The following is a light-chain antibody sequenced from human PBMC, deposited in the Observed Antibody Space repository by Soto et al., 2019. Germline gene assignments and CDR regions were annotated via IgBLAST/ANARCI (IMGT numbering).Light chain of an antibody. Sequence: EIVLTQSPATLSLSPGERATLSCRASQSVSSYLAWYQQKPGQAPRLLIYDASNRATGIPARFSGSGSGTDLPLTIISLELEDFAVYYCQQRSNWPIFTFGPGTKVDIK. V-gene: IGKV3-11*01. CDR1: QSVSSY. J-gene: IGKJ3*01. CDR2: DAS. CDR3: QQRSNWPIFT.